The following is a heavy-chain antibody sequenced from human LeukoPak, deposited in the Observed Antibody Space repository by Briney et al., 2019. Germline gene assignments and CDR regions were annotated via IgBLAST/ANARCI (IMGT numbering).Heavy chain of an antibody. Sequence: GASVKVSCKASGYTFTDYYMHWVRQAPGQGLEWMGRINPNSGGTNYAQKFQGRVTMTRDTSIGTAYMELSSLRSDDTAFYYCARAPPNSGSYYRLHSWFDPWGQGALVTVSS. CDR2: INPNSGGT. D-gene: IGHD3-10*01. V-gene: IGHV1-2*06. J-gene: IGHJ5*02. CDR1: GYTFTDYY. CDR3: ARAPPNSGSYYRLHSWFDP.